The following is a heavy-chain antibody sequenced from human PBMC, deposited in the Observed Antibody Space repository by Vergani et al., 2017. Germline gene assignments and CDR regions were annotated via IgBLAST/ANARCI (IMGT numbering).Heavy chain of an antibody. J-gene: IGHJ6*03. Sequence: QLQLQESDSRLVNPSQTLSLTCTLSGDAISRDTYSWNWVRQPPGKPLEWIGSVYYSGTTYYHASLGGRVTMSIDKSKNHFSLTLTSVTAADSAFYFCARGQTGYSRDWSTYFFYMDVWGKGTTVTVSS. CDR1: GDAISRDTYS. CDR2: VYYSGTT. V-gene: IGHV4-30-2*01. D-gene: IGHD3/OR15-3a*01. CDR3: ARGQTGYSRDWSTYFFYMDV.